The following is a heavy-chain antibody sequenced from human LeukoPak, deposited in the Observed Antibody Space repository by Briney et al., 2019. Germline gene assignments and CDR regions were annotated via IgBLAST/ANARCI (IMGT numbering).Heavy chain of an antibody. Sequence: SVKVSCKASGGTFSSYAISWVRQAPGQGLEWMGGIIPIFGTANYAQKFQGRVTMTRDTSISTAYMELSRLRSDDTAVYYCARNSGWYGVSWGQGTLVTVSS. CDR2: IIPIFGTA. CDR3: ARNSGWYGVS. CDR1: GGTFSSYA. V-gene: IGHV1-69*05. J-gene: IGHJ4*02. D-gene: IGHD6-19*01.